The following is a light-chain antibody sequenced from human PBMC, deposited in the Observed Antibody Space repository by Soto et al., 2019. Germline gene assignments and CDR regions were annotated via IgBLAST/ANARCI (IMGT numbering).Light chain of an antibody. Sequence: EFVLMQSPGTLSLSPGERAILSCRASQSVTSTYIAWYQQKPGQAPRLLIYGASSRATGIPDRFSGSGSGTDFTLTISRLEAEDFAVYYCQYYGSSPPTTFGQGTKLEIK. CDR1: QSVTSTY. J-gene: IGKJ2*01. CDR2: GAS. V-gene: IGKV3-20*01. CDR3: QYYGSSPPTT.